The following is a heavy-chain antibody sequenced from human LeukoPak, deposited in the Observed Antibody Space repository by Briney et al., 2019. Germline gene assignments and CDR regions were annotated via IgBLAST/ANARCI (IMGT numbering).Heavy chain of an antibody. CDR1: GFTVGSAY. V-gene: IGHV3-53*01. Sequence: GGSLRLSCAASGFTVGSAYMTWVRQASGQGLEWVSVIYIGDSTNYAYSMKGRFTISRDNSRNTLYLQMNSLRTEDTAGYYCARGGYGSSTYYNNFDFWGQGTLVTVSS. CDR2: IYIGDST. J-gene: IGHJ4*02. CDR3: ARGGYGSSTYYNNFDF. D-gene: IGHD3-10*01.